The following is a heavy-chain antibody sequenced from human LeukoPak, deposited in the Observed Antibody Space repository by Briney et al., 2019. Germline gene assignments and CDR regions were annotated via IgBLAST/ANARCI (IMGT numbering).Heavy chain of an antibody. CDR1: GYTFTGYY. J-gene: IGHJ4*02. D-gene: IGHD1-26*01. Sequence: GASVKVSCKASGYTFTGYYMHWVRQAPGRGLEWMGWINTNTGNPTYAQGLTGRFVFSLDTSVSTAYLQISSLKAEDTAVYYCARGREWEFDYWGQGTLVTVSS. CDR3: ARGREWEFDY. CDR2: INTNTGNP. V-gene: IGHV7-4-1*02.